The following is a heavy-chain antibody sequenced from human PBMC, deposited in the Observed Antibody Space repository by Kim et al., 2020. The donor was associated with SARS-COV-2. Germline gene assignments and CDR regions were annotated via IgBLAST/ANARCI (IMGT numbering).Heavy chain of an antibody. V-gene: IGHV3-30*07. CDR3: ARGNGFYGGLSGYFDL. D-gene: IGHD4-17*01. J-gene: IGHJ2*01. Sequence: GTGRFTSSRDNSKNRLYLQMNSRGAEDTAVYYCARGNGFYGGLSGYFDLWGRGTLVTVSS.